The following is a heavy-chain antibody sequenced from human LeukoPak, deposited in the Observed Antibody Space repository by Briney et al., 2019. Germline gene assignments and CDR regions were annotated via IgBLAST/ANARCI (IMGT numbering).Heavy chain of an antibody. J-gene: IGHJ4*02. CDR1: GFSVSANY. V-gene: IGHV3-53*01. Sequence: GGSLRLSCVASGFSVSANYMSWVRQAPGKGLEWVSVIYTDGRTYYADSVKGRFTISRDISKNTLYLQMSSLRVDDTAMYYCARAVYSSGSDYWGQGTLVTVSP. CDR2: IYTDGRT. D-gene: IGHD5-18*01. CDR3: ARAVYSSGSDY.